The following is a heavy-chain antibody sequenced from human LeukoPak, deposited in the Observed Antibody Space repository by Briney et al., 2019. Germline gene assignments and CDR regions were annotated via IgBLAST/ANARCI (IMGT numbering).Heavy chain of an antibody. V-gene: IGHV3-53*01. D-gene: IGHD6-6*01. CDR3: AIVVAARQGTIDP. J-gene: IGHJ5*02. CDR2: IYSGGNT. Sequence: GGSLRLSCAASGFTVSSNYMSWVRQAPGKGLEWVSLIYSGGNTYYADSVKGRFTISRDNSKSALYVQMNSLRAEDTAVYYCAIVVAARQGTIDPWGQGTLVTISS. CDR1: GFTVSSNY.